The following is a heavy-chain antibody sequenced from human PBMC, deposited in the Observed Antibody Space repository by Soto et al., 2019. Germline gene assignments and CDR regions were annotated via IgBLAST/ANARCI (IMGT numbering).Heavy chain of an antibody. D-gene: IGHD2-15*01. J-gene: IGHJ5*02. CDR1: GFTFSSYS. V-gene: IGHV3-21*01. CDR3: ARDREPTVVVVAATPIWFDP. CDR2: ISSSSSYI. Sequence: PGGSLRLSCAASGFTFSSYSMNWVRQAPGKGLEWVSSISSSSSYIYYADSVKGRFTISRDNAKNSLYLQMNSLRAEDTAVYYCARDREPTVVVVAATPIWFDPWGQGTLVTVSS.